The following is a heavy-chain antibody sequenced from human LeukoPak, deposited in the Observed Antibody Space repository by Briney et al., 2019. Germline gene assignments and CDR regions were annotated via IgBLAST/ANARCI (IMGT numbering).Heavy chain of an antibody. D-gene: IGHD5-18*01. V-gene: IGHV4-39*07. CDR1: GGSISSSSYY. Sequence: SETLSLTYTVSGGSISSSSYYWGWIRQPPGKGLEWIGSIYYSGSTYYNPSLKSRVTISVDTSKNQFSLKLSSVTAADTAVYYCARDGESLVGYSYGFDYWGQGTLVTVSS. CDR3: ARDGESLVGYSYGFDY. CDR2: IYYSGST. J-gene: IGHJ4*02.